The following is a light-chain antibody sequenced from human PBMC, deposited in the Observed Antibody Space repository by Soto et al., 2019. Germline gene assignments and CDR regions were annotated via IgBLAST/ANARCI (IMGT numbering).Light chain of an antibody. Sequence: EIVLTQSPATLSLSPGERATLSCGASQSVSSSYLAWYQQTPGLAPRLLIYDASSRATGIPDRFSGSGSGTDFTLTISRREPEDFAVYYCQHYGSSPYTFGQGTKQEI. J-gene: IGKJ2*01. V-gene: IGKV3D-20*01. CDR2: DAS. CDR1: QSVSSSY. CDR3: QHYGSSPYT.